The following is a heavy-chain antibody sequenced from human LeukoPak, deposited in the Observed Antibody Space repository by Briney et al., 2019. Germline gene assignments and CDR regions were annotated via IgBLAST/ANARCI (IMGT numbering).Heavy chain of an antibody. Sequence: PGESLRLSCAASGFTFTTYFMNWVRQAPGKGLEWVSSISSSSSYVYYADSVKGRFTISRDNAKNSLSLQMNSLRAEDTAVYYCASGWRGSPVWGQGTLVTVSS. J-gene: IGHJ4*02. CDR2: ISSSSSYV. CDR3: ASGWRGSPV. D-gene: IGHD3-16*01. CDR1: GFTFTTYF. V-gene: IGHV3-21*01.